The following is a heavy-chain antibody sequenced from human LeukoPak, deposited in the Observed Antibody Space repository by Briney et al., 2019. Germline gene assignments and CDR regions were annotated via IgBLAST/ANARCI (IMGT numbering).Heavy chain of an antibody. CDR1: GGSFSGYY. Sequence: KPSETLSLTCAVYGGSFSGYYWSWIRQPPGKGLEWIGEINHSGSTNHNPSLKSRVTISVDTSKNQFSLKLSSVTAADTAVYYCARETSQKGAHYMDVWGKGTTITISS. J-gene: IGHJ6*03. D-gene: IGHD3-16*01. CDR2: INHSGST. CDR3: ARETSQKGAHYMDV. V-gene: IGHV4-34*01.